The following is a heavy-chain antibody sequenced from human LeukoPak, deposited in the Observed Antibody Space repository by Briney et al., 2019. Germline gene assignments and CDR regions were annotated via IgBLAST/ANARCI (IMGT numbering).Heavy chain of an antibody. CDR3: ARDFRSIAFDY. J-gene: IGHJ4*02. V-gene: IGHV3-30*03. D-gene: IGHD6-6*01. CDR2: ISYDGSNK. Sequence: GGSLRLSFAASGFTFSSYGMHWVRQAPGKGLEWVVVISYDGSNKYYADSVKGRFTISRDNSKNTLYVQMNSLRAEDTAVYYCARDFRSIAFDYWGQGTLVTVSS. CDR1: GFTFSSYG.